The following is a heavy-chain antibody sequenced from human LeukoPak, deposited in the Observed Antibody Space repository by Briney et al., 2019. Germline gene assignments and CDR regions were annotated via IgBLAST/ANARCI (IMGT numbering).Heavy chain of an antibody. CDR1: GFTFSSYG. D-gene: IGHD1-26*01. CDR3: ARGGMGQGFYYGIGV. CDR2: IWYDGSNK. V-gene: IGHV3-33*01. Sequence: PGGSLRLSCAASGFTFSSYGMHWVRQAPGKGLEWVAVIWYDGSNKYYADSVKGRFTISRDNSKNTLYLQMNSVRAADTAVYYCARGGMGQGFYYGIGVWGKGTTVTVAS. J-gene: IGHJ6*04.